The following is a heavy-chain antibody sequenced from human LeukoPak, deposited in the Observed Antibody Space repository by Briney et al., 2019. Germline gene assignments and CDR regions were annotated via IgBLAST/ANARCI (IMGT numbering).Heavy chain of an antibody. V-gene: IGHV4-59*11. CDR1: GDSLSTHY. J-gene: IGHJ6*03. CDR2: MHYSGLT. CDR3: ARDQMAAAGTNMDV. Sequence: SETLSLTCTVSGDSLSTHYWSWIRQPPGKGLEWIGYMHYSGLTNYNPSLKSRVTISADTSKNQFSLRLSSVTAADPAVYYCARDQMAAAGTNMDVWGKGATVTVSS. D-gene: IGHD6-13*01.